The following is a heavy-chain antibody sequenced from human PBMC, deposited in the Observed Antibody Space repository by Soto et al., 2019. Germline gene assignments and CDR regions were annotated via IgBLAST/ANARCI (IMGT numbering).Heavy chain of an antibody. CDR3: ARDGERVGTTNRFGP. CDR1: GYTFTFYA. J-gene: IGHJ5*02. CDR2: INAANGST. D-gene: IGHD1-26*01. Sequence: QVPLVQSGAEVKKPGASVKVSCKASGYTFTFYAMHWVRQAPGQRLEWMGWINAANGSTKNSQKIQGRVTITSDTSASTAYMKLSSLTSEDRAVYYFARDGERVGTTNRFGPWGQGTLGTV. V-gene: IGHV1-3*01.